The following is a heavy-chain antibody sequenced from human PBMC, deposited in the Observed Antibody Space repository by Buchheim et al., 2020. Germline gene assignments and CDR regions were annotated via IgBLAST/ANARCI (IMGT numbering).Heavy chain of an antibody. D-gene: IGHD3-16*01. CDR2: IIPVFGTL. CDR1: GGTFSSAV. CDR3: ARGDDL. J-gene: IGHJ2*01. Sequence: QLVQSGAEVKRPGSSVKVSCRASGGTFSSAVIGWVRHAPGHGLEWMGGIIPVFGTLNYAQKFQGRLSLSADSSTTTFYLELSSLTSDDTAVYFCARGDDLWGRGTL. V-gene: IGHV1-69*06.